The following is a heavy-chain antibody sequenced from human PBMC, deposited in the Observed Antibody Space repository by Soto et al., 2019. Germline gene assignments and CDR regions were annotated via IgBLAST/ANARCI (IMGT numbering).Heavy chain of an antibody. Sequence: GGSLRLSCAASGFTFSSYEMNWVRQAPGKGLEWVSYISSSGSTIYYADSVKGRFTISRDNAKNSLYLQMNSLRAEDTAVYYCARDGGIAVAGTIDYWGQGTLVTVSS. J-gene: IGHJ4*02. D-gene: IGHD6-19*01. CDR1: GFTFSSYE. CDR3: ARDGGIAVAGTIDY. CDR2: ISSSGSTI. V-gene: IGHV3-48*03.